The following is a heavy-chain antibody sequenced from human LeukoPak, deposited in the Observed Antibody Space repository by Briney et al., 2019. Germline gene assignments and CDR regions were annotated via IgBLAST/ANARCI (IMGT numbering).Heavy chain of an antibody. J-gene: IGHJ5*02. D-gene: IGHD2-21*01. V-gene: IGHV3-7*04. CDR3: ARAYS. Sequence: GGSLRLSCAASGFTFSSQWMSWVRQAPGKGLEWVANIKEDGSKENYADSVKGRLTISRDNAKDSLYLQMSSLRAEDTAVYYCARAYSWGQGTRVTVSS. CDR1: GFTFSSQW. CDR2: IKEDGSKE.